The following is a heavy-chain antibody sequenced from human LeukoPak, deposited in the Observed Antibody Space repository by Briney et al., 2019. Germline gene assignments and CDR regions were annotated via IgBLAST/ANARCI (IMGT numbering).Heavy chain of an antibody. Sequence: PGGSLRLSCAASGFTFSSYALHWVRQAPGKGPEWVAVISYGGSNEYYADSVKGRFTISRDNSKHTLYLQMNSLRAEDTAVYYCARAVADQYFDYWGQGTLVTVSS. CDR2: ISYGGSNE. V-gene: IGHV3-30*04. J-gene: IGHJ4*02. D-gene: IGHD6-19*01. CDR3: ARAVADQYFDY. CDR1: GFTFSSYA.